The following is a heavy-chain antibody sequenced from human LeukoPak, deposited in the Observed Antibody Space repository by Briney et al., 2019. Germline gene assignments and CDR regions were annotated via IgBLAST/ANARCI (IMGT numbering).Heavy chain of an antibody. CDR3: AKHAWSGYYCLDY. J-gene: IGHJ4*02. Sequence: ASVKVSCKASGYTSTSYGISWVRQAPGQGLEWMGWISAYNGNTNYAQKFQGRVTITADESTSTAYMELSSLRSEDTAVYYCAKHAWSGYYCLDYWGQGTLVTVSS. CDR1: GYTSTSYG. D-gene: IGHD3-3*01. V-gene: IGHV1-18*01. CDR2: ISAYNGNT.